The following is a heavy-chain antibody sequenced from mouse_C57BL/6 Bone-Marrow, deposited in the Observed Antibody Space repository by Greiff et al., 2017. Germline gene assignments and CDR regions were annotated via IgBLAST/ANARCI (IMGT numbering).Heavy chain of an antibody. Sequence: VQLQQSGAELARPGASVKLSCKASGYTFTSYGISWVKQRTGQGLEWIGEIYPRSGNTYYNEKFKGKATLTADKSSSTAYMDLRRLTSEDSAVYFCARSRQLRLRYCDVWGTGTTVTVSS. CDR3: ARSRQLRLRYCDV. CDR2: IYPRSGNT. V-gene: IGHV1-81*01. CDR1: GYTFTSYG. D-gene: IGHD3-2*02. J-gene: IGHJ1*03.